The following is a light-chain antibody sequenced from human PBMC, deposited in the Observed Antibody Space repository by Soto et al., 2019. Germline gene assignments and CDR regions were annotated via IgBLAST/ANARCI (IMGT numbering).Light chain of an antibody. CDR3: KQSCSTPPT. J-gene: IGKJ1*01. Sequence: DIQMTQSPSSLSASVGHRVTITCRASQSISSYLNWYQQKPGKAPKLLIYAASSLQSGVPSRFSGSGSGTDFTLTIRSLQPEDFATYYCKQSCSTPPTFGQGTKVDIK. CDR2: AAS. CDR1: QSISSY. V-gene: IGKV1-39*01.